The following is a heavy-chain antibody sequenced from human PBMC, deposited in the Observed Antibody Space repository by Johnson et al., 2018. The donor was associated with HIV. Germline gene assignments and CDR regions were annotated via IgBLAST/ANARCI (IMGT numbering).Heavy chain of an antibody. V-gene: IGHV3-30*03. CDR1: GFTFSSYG. J-gene: IGHJ3*02. Sequence: QVQLVESGGGVVQPGRSLRLSCAASGFTFSSYGMHWVRQAPGKGLEWVAVISYDGKTKYYADSVKGRFTISRDNAKNAKYLQMNSLRAEDTAVYYCERGRDSNGDGGAFDIWGQGTMVTVSS. D-gene: IGHD3-16*01. CDR2: ISYDGKTK. CDR3: ERGRDSNGDGGAFDI.